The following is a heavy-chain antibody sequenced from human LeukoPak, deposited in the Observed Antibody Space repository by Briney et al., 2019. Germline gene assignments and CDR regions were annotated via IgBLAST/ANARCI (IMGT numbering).Heavy chain of an antibody. D-gene: IGHD3-10*01. CDR3: ARDTTMVRGAPGFDY. J-gene: IGHJ4*02. CDR1: GGSTSSYY. Sequence: SETLSLTCTVSGGSTSSYYWSWIRQPAGKGLEWIGRIYTSGSTNYNPSLKSRATMSVDTSKNQFSLKLSSVTAADTAVYYCARDTTMVRGAPGFDYWGQGTLVTVSS. CDR2: IYTSGST. V-gene: IGHV4-4*07.